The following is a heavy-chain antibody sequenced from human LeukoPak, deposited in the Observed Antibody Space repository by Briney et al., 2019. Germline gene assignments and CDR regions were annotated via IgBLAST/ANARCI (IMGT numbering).Heavy chain of an antibody. CDR3: AKGSYYDSSGSFYFDY. J-gene: IGHJ4*02. CDR2: ISGSGDNT. V-gene: IGHV3-23*01. Sequence: GGSLRLSCAASQFTFSNYAMSRVRQAPGKGLEWVSGISGSGDNTYYADSVKGRFTISRDNPKNTLYVQVNSLGTEDTAAYYCAKGSYYDSSGSFYFDYWGQGTLVTVSS. CDR1: QFTFSNYA. D-gene: IGHD3-22*01.